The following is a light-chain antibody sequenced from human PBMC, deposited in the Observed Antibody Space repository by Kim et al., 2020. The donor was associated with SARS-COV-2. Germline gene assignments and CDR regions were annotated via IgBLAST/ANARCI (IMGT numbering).Light chain of an antibody. Sequence: GQSIPISCTGTSSDVGGYNYVSWYRQHPGKAPKLMVYDVSNRPSGVSNRFSGSKSGNTASLTISGLQAEDEADYYCSSYTSSSTVVFGGGTKLTVL. J-gene: IGLJ2*01. CDR2: DVS. CDR1: SSDVGGYNY. CDR3: SSYTSSSTVV. V-gene: IGLV2-14*03.